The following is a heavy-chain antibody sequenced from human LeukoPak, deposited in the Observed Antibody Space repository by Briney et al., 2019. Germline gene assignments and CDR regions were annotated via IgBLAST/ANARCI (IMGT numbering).Heavy chain of an antibody. CDR2: INHSGST. CDR1: GGSFSGYY. Sequence: PSETLSLTCAVYGGSFSGYYWIWIRQPPGQGLEWIGEINHSGSTNYNPSLKSRVTISVDTSKNQFSLKLSAVTAADTAVYYCARSGTVVPFDYWGQGTLVTVSS. J-gene: IGHJ4*02. CDR3: ARSGTVVPFDY. D-gene: IGHD1-26*01. V-gene: IGHV4-34*01.